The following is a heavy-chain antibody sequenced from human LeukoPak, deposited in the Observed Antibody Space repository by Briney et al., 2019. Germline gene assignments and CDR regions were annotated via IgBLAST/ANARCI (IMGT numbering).Heavy chain of an antibody. V-gene: IGHV4-39*07. CDR3: ARGGYGYYFDY. Sequence: TSETLSLTCTVSSGSISSSSYYWGWIRQPPGKGLEWIGSIYYSGSTYYNPSLKSRVTISVDTSKNQFSLKLSSVTAADTAVYYCARGGYGYYFDYWGQGTLVTVSS. J-gene: IGHJ4*02. CDR2: IYYSGST. CDR1: SGSISSSSYY. D-gene: IGHD5-18*01.